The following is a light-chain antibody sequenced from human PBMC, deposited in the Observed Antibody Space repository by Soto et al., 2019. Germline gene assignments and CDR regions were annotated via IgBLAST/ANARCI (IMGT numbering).Light chain of an antibody. CDR1: QSISSW. CDR2: KVS. Sequence: DIQITQSPSTLSASVGDRVTNTCQPSQSISSWLAWYQHKPGKAPKLLIYKVSSLECGVPSRFSVSGSGTEFTLIFSSLQPDDFATYYCQQFNNYPWTFGQGTRW. CDR3: QQFNNYPWT. J-gene: IGKJ1*01. V-gene: IGKV1-5*03.